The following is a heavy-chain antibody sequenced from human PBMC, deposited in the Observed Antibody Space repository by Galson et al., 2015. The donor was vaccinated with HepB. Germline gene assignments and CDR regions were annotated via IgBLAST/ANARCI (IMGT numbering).Heavy chain of an antibody. CDR1: GFTFSGYG. CDR3: AKWRGVTPLWYFDL. CDR2: ISNGGST. J-gene: IGHJ2*01. Sequence: SLRLSCAASGFTFSGYGMIWVRQAPAKGLEWVSAISNGGSTYYADSVKGRVTISRDNSRNTLYLQMNSLRAEDTAVYYCAKWRGVTPLWYFDLWGRGTLVTVSS. V-gene: IGHV3-23*01. D-gene: IGHD2-21*02.